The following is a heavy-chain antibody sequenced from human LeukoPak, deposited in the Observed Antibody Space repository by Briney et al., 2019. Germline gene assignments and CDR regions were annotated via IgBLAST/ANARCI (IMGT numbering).Heavy chain of an antibody. J-gene: IGHJ4*02. Sequence: GGSLRLSCAASGFTFSSYSMNWVRQAPGKGLEWVSYISSSSSTIYYADSVKGRFTISRDNAKNSLYLQMNSLRAEDTAVFYCARKVSAASFDYWGQGTLVTVSS. V-gene: IGHV3-48*04. D-gene: IGHD1-14*01. CDR1: GFTFSSYS. CDR2: ISSSSSTI. CDR3: ARKVSAASFDY.